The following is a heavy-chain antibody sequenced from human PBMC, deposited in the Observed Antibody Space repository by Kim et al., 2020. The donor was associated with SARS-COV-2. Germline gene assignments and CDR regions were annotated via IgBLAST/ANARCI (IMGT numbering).Heavy chain of an antibody. CDR3: AKGLEWPSSAVQDAFDI. CDR2: ISGSGGST. D-gene: IGHD3-3*01. CDR1: GFTFSSYA. J-gene: IGHJ3*02. V-gene: IGHV3-23*01. Sequence: GGSLRLSCAASGFTFSSYAMSWVRQAPGKGLEWVSAISGSGGSTYYADSVKGRFTISRDNSKNTLYLQMNSLRAEDTAVYYCAKGLEWPSSAVQDAFDIWGQGTMVTVSS.